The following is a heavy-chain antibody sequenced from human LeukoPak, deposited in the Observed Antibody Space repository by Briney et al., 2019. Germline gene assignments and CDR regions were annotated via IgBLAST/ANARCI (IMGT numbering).Heavy chain of an antibody. CDR2: IYYSGST. Sequence: SETLSLTCTVSGGSISSSSYYWGWIRQPPGKGLEWIGSIYYSGSTYYNPSLKSRVTISVDTSKNQFSLKLSSMTAADTAVYYCARHLDSSSEGYYYHGMDVWGQGTTVTVSS. J-gene: IGHJ6*02. CDR1: GGSISSSSYY. CDR3: ARHLDSSSEGYYYHGMDV. D-gene: IGHD6-13*01. V-gene: IGHV4-39*01.